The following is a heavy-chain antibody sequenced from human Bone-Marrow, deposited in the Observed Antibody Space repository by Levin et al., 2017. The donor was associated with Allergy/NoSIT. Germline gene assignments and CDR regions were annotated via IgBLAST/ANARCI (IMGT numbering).Heavy chain of an antibody. J-gene: IGHJ6*03. V-gene: IGHV3-43D*04. D-gene: IGHD3-3*01. CDR1: GFTFDDYA. CDR3: AKDKRGRVVLRFLEWLLFGNYVWTKHYYYYMDG. Sequence: GGSLRLSCAASGFTFDDYAMHWVRQAPGKGLEWVSLISWDGGSTYYADSVKGRFTISRDNSKNSLYLQMNSLRAEDTALYYCAKDKRGRVVLRFLEWLLFGNYVWTKHYYYYMDGWGKGTTVTVSS. CDR2: ISWDGGST.